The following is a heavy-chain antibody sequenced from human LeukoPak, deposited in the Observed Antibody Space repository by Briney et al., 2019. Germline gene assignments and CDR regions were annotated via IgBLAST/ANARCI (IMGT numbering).Heavy chain of an antibody. Sequence: SETLSLTCTVSGGSVSSDNYYWSWLWQPPGKGLEWIGYIHYSGSTNYNPSLKSRVTISVDTSKTQFSLNLSSVTAADTAVYYCARARFGDLFFDYWGQGTLVTVSS. D-gene: IGHD3-10*01. V-gene: IGHV4-61*01. CDR1: GGSVSSDNYY. CDR3: ARARFGDLFFDY. CDR2: IHYSGST. J-gene: IGHJ4*02.